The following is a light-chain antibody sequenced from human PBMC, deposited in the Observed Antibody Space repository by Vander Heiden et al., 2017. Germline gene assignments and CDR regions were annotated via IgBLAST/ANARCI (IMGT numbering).Light chain of an antibody. J-gene: IGKJ5*01. CDR3: QQSYGTPFT. CDR1: QSINSY. CDR2: AAS. V-gene: IGKV1-39*01. Sequence: DIQMTQSPSSLSASAGDRVTITCRASQSINSYLNWYQQKPGKAPKLLIYAASSLQSGVPSRLSGSGSGTDFTLTISSLQPEDFATYYCQQSYGTPFTFGQGTRLEIK.